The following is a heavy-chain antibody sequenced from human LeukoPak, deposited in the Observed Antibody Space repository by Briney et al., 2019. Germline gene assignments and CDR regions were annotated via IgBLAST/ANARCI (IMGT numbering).Heavy chain of an antibody. CDR3: ARARDYGDYAVDY. CDR1: GYTFTGYY. D-gene: IGHD4-17*01. V-gene: IGHV1-2*02. J-gene: IGHJ4*02. CDR2: INTNSGGT. Sequence: ASVKVSCKASGYTFTGYYMHWVRQTPGQGLEWMGWINTNSGGTNYAQKFQGRVTMTRDTSISTAYMELSRPRSDDTAVYYCARARDYGDYAVDYWGQGTLVTVSS.